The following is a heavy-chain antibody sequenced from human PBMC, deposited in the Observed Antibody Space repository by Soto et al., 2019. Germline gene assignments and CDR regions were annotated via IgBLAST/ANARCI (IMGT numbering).Heavy chain of an antibody. J-gene: IGHJ3*02. CDR2: INPNSGGT. Sequence: ASVTVYCQASGYAYTGYYMHWVRQAPGQGLEWMGWINPNSGGTNYAQKFQGWVTMTRDTSISTAYMELSRLRSDDTAVYYCASTGYYDSSPGAFDIWGQGTMVTVSS. CDR1: GYAYTGYY. D-gene: IGHD3-22*01. CDR3: ASTGYYDSSPGAFDI. V-gene: IGHV1-2*04.